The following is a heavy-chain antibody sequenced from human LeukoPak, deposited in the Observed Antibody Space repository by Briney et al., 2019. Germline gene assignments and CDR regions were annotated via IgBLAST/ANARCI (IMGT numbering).Heavy chain of an antibody. D-gene: IGHD5-18*01. V-gene: IGHV4-34*01. CDR1: GGSFSGYY. CDR3: ARGQGSYGYFRLGNWFDP. J-gene: IGHJ5*02. CDR2: INHSGGT. Sequence: SETLSLTCAVYGGSFSGYYWSWIRQPPGKGLEWIGEINHSGGTNYNPSLKSRVTISVDTSKNQFSLKLSSVTAADTAVYYCARGQGSYGYFRLGNWFDPWGQGTLVTVSS.